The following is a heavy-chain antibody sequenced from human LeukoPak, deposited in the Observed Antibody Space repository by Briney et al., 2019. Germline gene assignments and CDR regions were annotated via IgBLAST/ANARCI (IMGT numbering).Heavy chain of an antibody. J-gene: IGHJ5*02. D-gene: IGHD2-2*02. CDR3: ARRGYCDGTSCHSGWFDP. Sequence: PSETLSLTCAVYGGSFTGYYWSWIRQPPGTGLEWIGEINHSGSTNYNLSLESRVTISVDTSKNQFSLKLRSVTALDTAVYYCARRGYCDGTSCHSGWFDPWGQGTLVTVSS. CDR1: GGSFTGYY. V-gene: IGHV4-34*01. CDR2: INHSGST.